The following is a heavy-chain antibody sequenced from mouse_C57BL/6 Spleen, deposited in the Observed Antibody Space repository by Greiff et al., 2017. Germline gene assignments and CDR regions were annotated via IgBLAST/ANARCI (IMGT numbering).Heavy chain of an antibody. CDR2: MSGGGGNT. Sequence: EVHLVESGGGIVKPGGSLKLSCAASGFTFSSFTMSWVRQTPDKKLEWVATMSGGGGNTYYPDSGKGRFPICRDNAKHTLYLQMSRLRAEDTALRYCARPSLYDYYAMDKWGQGTSDTVSS. D-gene: IGHD1-3*01. J-gene: IGHJ4*01. CDR1: GFTFSSFT. CDR3: ARPSLYDYYAMDK. V-gene: IGHV5-9*01.